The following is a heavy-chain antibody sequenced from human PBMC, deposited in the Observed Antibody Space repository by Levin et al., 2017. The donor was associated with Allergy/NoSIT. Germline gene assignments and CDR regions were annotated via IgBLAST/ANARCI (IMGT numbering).Heavy chain of an antibody. Sequence: LSLTCAVSGFSFTSFWMSWVRQAPGKGLEWVANIKQDGGQTYYVDSVKGRFAISRDNAKNVLYLQMNSVKVEDTAVYYCVRISLHYGPGMNFLHFDFWGQGTLVTVSS. CDR3: VRISLHYGPGMNFLHFDF. D-gene: IGHD3-10*01. CDR1: GFSFTSFW. CDR2: IKQDGGQT. V-gene: IGHV3-7*04. J-gene: IGHJ4*02.